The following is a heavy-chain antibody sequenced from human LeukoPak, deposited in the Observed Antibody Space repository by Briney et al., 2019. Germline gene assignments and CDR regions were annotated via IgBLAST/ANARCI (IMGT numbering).Heavy chain of an antibody. J-gene: IGHJ4*02. Sequence: GGSLRLSCAASGFTFSSHWMHWVRQAPGKGLVWVSLINGDGTSTNYADSVKGRFTISRNNAKNTLYLQMNSLGAEDTAVYYCARGNYFDYWGQGTLVTVSS. V-gene: IGHV3-74*01. CDR2: INGDGTST. CDR1: GFTFSSHW. CDR3: ARGNYFDY.